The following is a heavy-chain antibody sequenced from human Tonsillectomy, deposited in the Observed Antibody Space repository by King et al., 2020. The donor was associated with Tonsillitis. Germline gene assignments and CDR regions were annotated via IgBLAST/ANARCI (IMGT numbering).Heavy chain of an antibody. CDR2: ISRDSGTM. Sequence: VQLVESGGGLVQPGGSLRLSCAASGFNFNDFSMNWVRQAPGKGPEWVSYISRDSGTMYYADSVKGRFTISRDGAKKSLYLQMNSRRVEDTAVYYCARDSSGPPRYWGQGTLVTVSS. J-gene: IGHJ4*02. CDR3: ARDSSGPPRY. V-gene: IGHV3-48*04. CDR1: GFNFNDFS. D-gene: IGHD3-22*01.